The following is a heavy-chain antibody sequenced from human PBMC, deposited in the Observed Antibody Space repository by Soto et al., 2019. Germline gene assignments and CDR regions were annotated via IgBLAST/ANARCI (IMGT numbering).Heavy chain of an antibody. CDR2: ISSGGDST. CDR3: ARDPSTGYADH. J-gene: IGHJ4*02. V-gene: IGHV3-23*01. D-gene: IGHD3-9*01. Sequence: GGSLRLSCVASGFSFSSYALNWVRQSPGKGLEWVSTISSGGDSTYYADSVKGRFTISRDNSKNTLYLQMNSLRVEDTAIYSCARDPSTGYADHWGQGTLVTVSS. CDR1: GFSFSSYA.